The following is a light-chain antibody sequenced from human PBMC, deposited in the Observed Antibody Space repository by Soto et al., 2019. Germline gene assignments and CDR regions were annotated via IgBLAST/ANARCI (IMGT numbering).Light chain of an antibody. CDR3: QQYGCSPRT. J-gene: IGKJ1*01. CDR1: QSVSSSY. Sequence: EIVLTQSPGTLSLSPGERATLSCRASQSVSSSYLAWYQQKPGQAPRLLIYGASSRPTGIPDRFSGSGSGTDFTLIISRLEPEDFAVYYGQQYGCSPRTFGQGTKVEIK. V-gene: IGKV3-20*01. CDR2: GAS.